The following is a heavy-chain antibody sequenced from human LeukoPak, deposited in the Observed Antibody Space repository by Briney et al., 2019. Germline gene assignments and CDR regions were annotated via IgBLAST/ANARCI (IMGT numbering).Heavy chain of an antibody. D-gene: IGHD5-24*01. V-gene: IGHV3-23*01. CDR1: GFTFSTYA. CDR2: ISGSAGKT. J-gene: IGHJ4*02. Sequence: GGSLRLSCAASGFTFSTYATTWVRQAPGKGLEWVSSISGSAGKTYYSDSVKGRFTISRDTSKNTLYLQMNSLRAEDTAVYYCAKPRLGDGYAVADYWGQGTLVTVSS. CDR3: AKPRLGDGYAVADY.